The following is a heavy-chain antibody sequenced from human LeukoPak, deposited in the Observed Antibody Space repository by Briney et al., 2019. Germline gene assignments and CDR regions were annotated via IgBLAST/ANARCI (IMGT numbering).Heavy chain of an antibody. CDR3: TIIPNVILFTHYFEY. V-gene: IGHV1-2*02. CDR1: GYTFTDYY. CDR2: IKPSTGGT. Sequence: ALVKVSCKASGYTFTDYYLYWVRQTPGQGLEWMGWIKPSTGGTKYVQKFEGRVTMTRDTSKSTAYMELSGLRSDDTAVYYCTIIPNVILFTHYFEYWGQGTLVTVSS. D-gene: IGHD2-21*01. J-gene: IGHJ4*02.